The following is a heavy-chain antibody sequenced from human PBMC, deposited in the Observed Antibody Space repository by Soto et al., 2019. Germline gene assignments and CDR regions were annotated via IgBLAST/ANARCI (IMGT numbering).Heavy chain of an antibody. J-gene: IGHJ6*02. CDR3: ARPQYSSSWSGASDYYGMDV. D-gene: IGHD6-13*01. Sequence: SETLSLTLTVSGGSISSYYWSWIRQPAGKGLEWIGRIYTSGGTNYNPSLKSRVTMSVDTSKNQFSLKLSSVTAADTAVYYCARPQYSSSWSGASDYYGMDVGGQGTTVTVSS. CDR2: IYTSGGT. CDR1: GGSISSYY. V-gene: IGHV4-4*07.